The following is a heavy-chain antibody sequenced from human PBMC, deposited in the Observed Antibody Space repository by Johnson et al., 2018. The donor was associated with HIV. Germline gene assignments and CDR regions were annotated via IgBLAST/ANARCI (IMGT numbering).Heavy chain of an antibody. CDR3: AKGGYSYGNAFDS. CDR1: GFTSSSYA. Sequence: VQLVESGGGLVQPGGSLRLSCAASGFTSSSYAMSWVRQASGKGLEWVSAISGSGGSTYYADSVKGRFTISRDNSKNTLYLQMNSLRAEDTAVYYCAKGGYSYGNAFDSWGQGTMVTVSS. CDR2: ISGSGGST. V-gene: IGHV3-23*04. D-gene: IGHD5-18*01. J-gene: IGHJ3*02.